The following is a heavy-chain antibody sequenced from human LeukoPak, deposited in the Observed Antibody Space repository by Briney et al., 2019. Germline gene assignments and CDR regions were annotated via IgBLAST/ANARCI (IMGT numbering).Heavy chain of an antibody. CDR2: INHSGST. D-gene: IGHD3-16*01. J-gene: IGHJ6*03. CDR1: GGSFSGYY. Sequence: PSETLSLTCAVYGGSFSGYYWSWLRQAPGKGLEWIGEINHSGSTNYNPSLKSRVTISVDTSKNQFSLKLSSVTAADTAVYYCARERRLGIPSYYYMDVWGKGTTVTVSS. CDR3: ARERRLGIPSYYYMDV. V-gene: IGHV4-34*01.